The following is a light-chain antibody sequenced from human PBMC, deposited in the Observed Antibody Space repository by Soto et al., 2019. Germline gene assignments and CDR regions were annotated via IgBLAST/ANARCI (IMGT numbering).Light chain of an antibody. CDR3: SAYTARRTLV. J-gene: IGLJ3*02. CDR2: EVR. V-gene: IGLV2-14*01. CDR1: MRDVGAYNL. Sequence: QSVLTQPASLSGSAGQSITISCSGTMRDVGAYNLVSWYQQHPGTAPKLIIYEVRNRPSGISSRFSGSRSGNTASLTISGLQSEDEGDYYCSAYTARRTLVLGGGTQLTVL.